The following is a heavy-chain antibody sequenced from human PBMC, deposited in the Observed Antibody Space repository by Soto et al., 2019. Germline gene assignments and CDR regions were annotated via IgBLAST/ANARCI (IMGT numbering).Heavy chain of an antibody. CDR3: ARALSGRADV. V-gene: IGHV3-74*01. Sequence: GGSLRLSCAASGFTFSSYWMHWVRQAPGKGLVWVSRMNEDGGTTDYADSVKGRFTISRDNAKNTLYLQMNSLRVEDTAVYYCARALSGRADVWGQGTTVTVS. CDR2: MNEDGGTT. J-gene: IGHJ6*02. CDR1: GFTFSSYW. D-gene: IGHD3-10*01.